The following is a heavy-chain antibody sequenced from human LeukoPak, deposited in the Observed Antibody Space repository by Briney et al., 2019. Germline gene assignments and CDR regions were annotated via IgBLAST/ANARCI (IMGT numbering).Heavy chain of an antibody. D-gene: IGHD3-10*01. CDR1: GGSFSGYY. CDR3: ARDQITMVRGVWFRWFDP. CDR2: INHSGST. V-gene: IGHV4-34*01. Sequence: SETLSLTCAVYGGSFSGYYWSWIRQPPGKGLEWIGEINHSGSTNYNPSLKSRVTISVDTSKNQFSLKLSSVTAADTAVYYCARDQITMVRGVWFRWFDPWGQGTLVTVSS. J-gene: IGHJ5*02.